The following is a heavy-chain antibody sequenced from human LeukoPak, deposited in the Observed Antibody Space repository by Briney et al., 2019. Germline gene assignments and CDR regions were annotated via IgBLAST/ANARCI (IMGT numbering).Heavy chain of an antibody. D-gene: IGHD3-9*01. CDR2: ISYDGSNK. J-gene: IGHJ5*02. CDR1: GFTFSSFG. V-gene: IGHV3-30*03. Sequence: GRSLRLSCAASGFTFSSFGMHWVRQAPGKGLEWVAVISYDGSNKYYAESVKGRFTISRDNSKNTMYLQMNSLRAEDTAVYYCARKENILTGYYDHWGQGTLVTVSS. CDR3: ARKENILTGYYDH.